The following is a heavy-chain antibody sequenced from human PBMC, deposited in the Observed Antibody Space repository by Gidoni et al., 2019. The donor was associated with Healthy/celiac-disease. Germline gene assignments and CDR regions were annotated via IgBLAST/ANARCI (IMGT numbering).Heavy chain of an antibody. Sequence: QLQLQESGPGLVKPSETLSLTCTVSGGSIRSSSYYWGWIRQPPGKGLEWIGSIYYSGSTYYNPSLKSRVTISVDTSKNQFSLKLSSVTAADTAVYYCARRAGGASYYYYMDVWGKGTTVTVSS. CDR3: ARRAGGASYYYYMDV. J-gene: IGHJ6*03. V-gene: IGHV4-39*01. D-gene: IGHD3-16*01. CDR1: GGSIRSSSYY. CDR2: IYYSGST.